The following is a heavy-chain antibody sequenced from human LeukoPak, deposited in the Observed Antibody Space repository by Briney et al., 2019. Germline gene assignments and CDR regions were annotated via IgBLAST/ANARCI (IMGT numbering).Heavy chain of an antibody. CDR3: ARAREAPANVFPDH. D-gene: IGHD2-15*01. CDR2: INQDGSEK. Sequence: GRSLRLSCAASGFTFSRYWMTWVRQSPRKGLEWVANINQDGSEKYCGDSVTGRFTISRDNAENSLFLQMNSLRADDTGVYYCARAREAPANVFPDHWGQGVVVTVSS. J-gene: IGHJ4*02. V-gene: IGHV3-7*01. CDR1: GFTFSRYW.